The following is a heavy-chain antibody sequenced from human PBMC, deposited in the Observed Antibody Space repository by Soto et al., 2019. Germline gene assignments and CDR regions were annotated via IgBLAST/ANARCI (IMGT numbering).Heavy chain of an antibody. CDR2: IVVGSGNT. D-gene: IGHD6-6*01. CDR3: AADKRVNSSSFYYYYYMDV. Sequence: GASVKVSCKASGFTFTSSAVQWVRQARGQRLEWIGWIVVGSGNTNYAQKFQERVTITRDMSTSTAYMELSSLRSEDTAVYYCAADKRVNSSSFYYYYYMDVWGKGTTVTVSS. CDR1: GFTFTSSA. V-gene: IGHV1-58*01. J-gene: IGHJ6*03.